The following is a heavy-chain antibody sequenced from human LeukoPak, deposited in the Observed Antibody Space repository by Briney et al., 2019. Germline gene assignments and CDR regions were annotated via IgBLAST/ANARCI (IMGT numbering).Heavy chain of an antibody. D-gene: IGHD2-15*01. CDR1: GSSSTDYS. Sequence: GESLKISGQGSGSSSTDYSIGGGRQMQGRGLEWMGIIFPDDSDTQYSPSFQGQGTISIDKSISTAYLQWSSLKASDSAMYYCARHGLAGCIGGRCFTSFHYYGMDVWGQGTTVTVSS. CDR2: IFPDDSDT. CDR3: ARHGLAGCIGGRCFTSFHYYGMDV. J-gene: IGHJ6*02. V-gene: IGHV5-51*01.